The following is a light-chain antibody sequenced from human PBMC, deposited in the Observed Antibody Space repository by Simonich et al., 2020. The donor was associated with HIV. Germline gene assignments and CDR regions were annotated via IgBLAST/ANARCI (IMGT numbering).Light chain of an antibody. V-gene: IGKV1-5*03. Sequence: DIQMTQSPSTLSASVGDRVTITCRASQSISNWLAWYQQKPGKAPKLLIYKASSLQSGVPSRFSGSGSGTEFTLTISRLQPDDFATYYCQQYNSYSQMFGQGTKVEIK. CDR1: QSISNW. J-gene: IGKJ1*01. CDR2: KAS. CDR3: QQYNSYSQM.